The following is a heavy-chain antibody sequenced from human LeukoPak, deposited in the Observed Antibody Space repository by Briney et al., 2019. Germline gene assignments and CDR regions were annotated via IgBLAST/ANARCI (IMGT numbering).Heavy chain of an antibody. V-gene: IGHV4-39*01. J-gene: IGHJ3*02. CDR1: GGSISSSSYY. CDR2: IYYSGST. Sequence: SETLSLTCTVSGGSISSSSYYWGWIRQPPGKGLEWIGSIYYSGSTYYNPSLKSRVTISVDTSKNQFSLKLSSVTAADAAVYYCASLPRGWLVFETDAFDIWGQGTMVTVSS. D-gene: IGHD6-19*01. CDR3: ASLPRGWLVFETDAFDI.